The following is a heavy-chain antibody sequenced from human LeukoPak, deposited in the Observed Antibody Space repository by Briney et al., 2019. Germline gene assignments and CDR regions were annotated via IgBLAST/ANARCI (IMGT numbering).Heavy chain of an antibody. Sequence: ASVKVSCKASGGTFSSYAINWVRQATGQGLEWMGWMNPNSDNTGYAQKFQGRVTMTRNTSISTAYMELSSLRSDDTAVYYCARGPPNWGYDYWGPGTLVTVSS. V-gene: IGHV1-8*02. CDR2: MNPNSDNT. CDR1: GGTFSSYA. CDR3: ARGPPNWGYDY. D-gene: IGHD7-27*01. J-gene: IGHJ4*02.